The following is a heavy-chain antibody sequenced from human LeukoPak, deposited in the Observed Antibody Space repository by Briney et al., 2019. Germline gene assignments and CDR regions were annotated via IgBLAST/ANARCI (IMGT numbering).Heavy chain of an antibody. J-gene: IGHJ6*03. V-gene: IGHV4-38-2*02. CDR1: GYSISSDYY. D-gene: IGHD6-19*01. CDR3: AREAVADYMDV. Sequence: SETLSLTCAVSGYSISSDYYWGWIRQPPGKGLEWIGSIYHSGSTYYNPSLKSRVTISVDTSKNQFSLKLSSVTAADTAVYYCAREAVADYMDVWGKGTTVTVSS. CDR2: IYHSGST.